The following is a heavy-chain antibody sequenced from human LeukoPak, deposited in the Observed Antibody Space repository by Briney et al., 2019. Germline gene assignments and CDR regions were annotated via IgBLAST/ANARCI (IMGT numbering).Heavy chain of an antibody. V-gene: IGHV3-33*01. CDR3: ARGPGLAMGKGYFDY. Sequence: PGRSLRLSCAASGFTFSSYGMQWVRQAPGKGLEWVAAIWYDGSEKYYADSVKGRFTISRDNSKNTLYLQMNSLRAEDTAVYYCARGPGLAMGKGYFDYCGQGTLVTVSS. J-gene: IGHJ4*02. D-gene: IGHD5-18*01. CDR1: GFTFSSYG. CDR2: IWYDGSEK.